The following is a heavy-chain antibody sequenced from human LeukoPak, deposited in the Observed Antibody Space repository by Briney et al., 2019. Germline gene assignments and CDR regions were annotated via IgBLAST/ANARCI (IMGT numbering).Heavy chain of an antibody. D-gene: IGHD4-17*01. Sequence: PSQTLSLTCTVSGGSVSGYYWSWIRQPPGKGLEWIGYIYYSRNTNYNPSLKSRLIMSLDTSKNHFSLKLNSVTAADTAVYYCARHKDSGDYPLDYWGQGILVSVSS. CDR2: IYYSRNT. J-gene: IGHJ4*02. CDR3: ARHKDSGDYPLDY. CDR1: GGSVSGYY. V-gene: IGHV4-59*02.